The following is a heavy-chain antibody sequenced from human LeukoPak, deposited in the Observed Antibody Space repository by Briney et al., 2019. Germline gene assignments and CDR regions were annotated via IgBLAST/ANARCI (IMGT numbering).Heavy chain of an antibody. Sequence: GGSLRLSCAASGFTFSDYYMSWIRQAPGKGLEWVSYISSSGSTIYYADSVKGRFTISRDNAKNSLYLQMNSLRAEDTAVYYRARASVAGKTFDYWGQGTLVTVSS. CDR2: ISSSGSTI. V-gene: IGHV3-11*01. J-gene: IGHJ4*02. CDR1: GFTFSDYY. CDR3: ARASVAGKTFDY. D-gene: IGHD6-19*01.